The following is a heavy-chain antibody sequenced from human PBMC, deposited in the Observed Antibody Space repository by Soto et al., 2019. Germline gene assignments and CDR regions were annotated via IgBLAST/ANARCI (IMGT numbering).Heavy chain of an antibody. Sequence: QVQLVESGGGVVQPGRSLRLSCAASGFTFSSYGMHWVRQAPGKGLEWVAVIWYDGSNKYYADSVKGRFTISRDNSKNTLYLQMNSLRAEDTAVYYCARDGSSVVVTAIPFDYWGQGTLVTVSS. V-gene: IGHV3-33*01. D-gene: IGHD2-21*02. CDR2: IWYDGSNK. CDR1: GFTFSSYG. CDR3: ARDGSSVVVTAIPFDY. J-gene: IGHJ4*02.